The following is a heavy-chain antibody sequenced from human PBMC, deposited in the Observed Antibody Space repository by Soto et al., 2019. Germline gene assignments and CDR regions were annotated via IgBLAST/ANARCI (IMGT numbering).Heavy chain of an antibody. V-gene: IGHV3-66*01. CDR3: ARDYSSYGPFDY. CDR1: GFTFSSYA. Sequence: PGGSLRLSCAASGFTFSSYAMHWVRQAPGKGLEWVSVIYSAGSADFADSVKGRFTISRDNAKNSLYLQMNSLRAEDTAVYYCARDYSSYGPFDYWGQGTLVTVSS. D-gene: IGHD5-18*01. J-gene: IGHJ4*02. CDR2: IYSAGSA.